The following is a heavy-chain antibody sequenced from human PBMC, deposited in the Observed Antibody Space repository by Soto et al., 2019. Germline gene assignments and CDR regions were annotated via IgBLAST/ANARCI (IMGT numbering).Heavy chain of an antibody. CDR3: ARLDRYCSGGSCYSPSWY. J-gene: IGHJ4*02. CDR1: GYSFTSYW. D-gene: IGHD2-15*01. CDR2: IDPSDSYT. Sequence: PVESLTISCKVSGYSFTSYWISWVRQMHGKGLECMGRIDPSDSYTNYSPSFQGHVTISADKSISTAYLQWSSLKASDTAMYYCARLDRYCSGGSCYSPSWYWGQGTLVTV. V-gene: IGHV5-10-1*01.